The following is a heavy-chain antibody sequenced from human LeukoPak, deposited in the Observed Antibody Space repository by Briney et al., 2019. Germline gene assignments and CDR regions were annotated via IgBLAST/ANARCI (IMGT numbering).Heavy chain of an antibody. V-gene: IGHV4-34*01. CDR1: GGSFSGYY. Sequence: SETLSLTCAVYGGSFSGYYWSWIRQPPGKGLEWIGEINHSGSTNYNPSLKSRVTISVDTSKNQFSLKLSSVTAADTAVYYCARRFATVTNWFDPWGQGTLVTVSS. D-gene: IGHD4-11*01. CDR2: INHSGST. J-gene: IGHJ5*02. CDR3: ARRFATVTNWFDP.